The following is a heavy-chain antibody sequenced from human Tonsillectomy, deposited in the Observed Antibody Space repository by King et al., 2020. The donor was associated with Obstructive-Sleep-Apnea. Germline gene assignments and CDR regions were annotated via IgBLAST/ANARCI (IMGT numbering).Heavy chain of an antibody. CDR3: AKDPDYDILTGYGDGMDV. CDR2: ISGSGGST. Sequence: VQLVESGGGLVQPGGSLRLSCAASGFTFSSYAMSWVRQAPGKGLECISAISGSGGSTYYADSVKGRFTISRDNSKNTLYLQMNSLRAEDTAVYYCAKDPDYDILTGYGDGMDVWGQGTTGTVSS. J-gene: IGHJ6*02. D-gene: IGHD3-9*01. CDR1: GFTFSSYA. V-gene: IGHV3-23*04.